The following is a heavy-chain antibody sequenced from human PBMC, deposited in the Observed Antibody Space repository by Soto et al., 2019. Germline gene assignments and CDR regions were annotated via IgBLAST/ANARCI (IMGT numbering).Heavy chain of an antibody. J-gene: IGHJ6*02. CDR1: GFTFSSYA. CDR3: ARFRARSGWYYYYGMDV. Sequence: QVQLVESGGGVVQPGRSLRLSCAASGFTFSSYAMHWVRQAPGKGLEWVAVISYDGSNKYYADSVKGRFTISRDNSKNALSLEMNSLRAEDTAVYYCARFRARSGWYYYYGMDVWGQGTTVTVSS. CDR2: ISYDGSNK. V-gene: IGHV3-30-3*01. D-gene: IGHD6-19*01.